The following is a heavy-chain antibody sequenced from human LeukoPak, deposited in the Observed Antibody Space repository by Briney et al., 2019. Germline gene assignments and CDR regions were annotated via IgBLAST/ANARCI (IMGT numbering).Heavy chain of an antibody. D-gene: IGHD6-6*01. CDR1: GFTFDDYA. CDR2: ISWNSGSI. CDR3: AKGQQSKYSSSSSGLNAFDI. Sequence: GRSLRLSCAASGFTFDDYAMHWVRQAPGKGLEWVSGISWNSGSIGYADSVKGRFTISGDNAKNSLYLQMNSLRAEDMALYYCAKGQQSKYSSSSSGLNAFDIWGQGTMVTVSS. J-gene: IGHJ3*02. V-gene: IGHV3-9*03.